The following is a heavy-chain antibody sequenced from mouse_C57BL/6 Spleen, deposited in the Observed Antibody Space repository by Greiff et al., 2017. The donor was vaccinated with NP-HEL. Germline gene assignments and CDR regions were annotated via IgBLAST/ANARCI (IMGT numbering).Heavy chain of an antibody. Sequence: EVKLVESGPGMVKPSQSLSLTCTVTGYSITSGYDWHWIRHFPGNKLEWMGYISYSGSTNYNPSLKSRISITHDTSKNHFFLKLNSVTTEDTATYYCAREDDYDGDWFAYWGQGTLVTVSA. CDR3: AREDDYDGDWFAY. V-gene: IGHV3-1*01. CDR1: GYSITSGYD. J-gene: IGHJ3*01. D-gene: IGHD2-4*01. CDR2: ISYSGST.